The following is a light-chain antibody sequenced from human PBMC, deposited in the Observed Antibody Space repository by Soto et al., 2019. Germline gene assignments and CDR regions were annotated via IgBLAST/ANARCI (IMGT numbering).Light chain of an antibody. CDR2: DSS. Sequence: DIVLTQSPDTLSLSPRERVTLSCRASQRVSLSYLVWYQQKPGQAPRLLIYDSSTRPGGVPDRFDGGGSGTEFTLTITILEPEDSAVYYCQQYARSSWTFGQGTKLEIK. V-gene: IGKV3-20*01. CDR1: QRVSLSY. J-gene: IGKJ1*01. CDR3: QQYARSSWT.